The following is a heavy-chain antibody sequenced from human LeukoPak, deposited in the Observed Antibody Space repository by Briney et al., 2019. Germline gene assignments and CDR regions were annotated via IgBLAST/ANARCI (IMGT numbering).Heavy chain of an antibody. CDR3: ARVGSYYDRSGYPY. Sequence: GGSLRLSCTASGFTFGDYAMSWFRQAPGKGLEWVSVIYSGGDTYYADSVKGRFTISRDNSKNTLYLQMNNLRDEDTAFYYCARVGSYYDRSGYPYGGQGTLGTVSA. CDR1: GFTFGDYA. V-gene: IGHV3-53*01. J-gene: IGHJ4*02. D-gene: IGHD3-22*01. CDR2: IYSGGDT.